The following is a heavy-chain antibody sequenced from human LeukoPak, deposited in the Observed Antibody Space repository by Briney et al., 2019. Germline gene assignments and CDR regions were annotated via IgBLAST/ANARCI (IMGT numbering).Heavy chain of an antibody. D-gene: IGHD3-22*01. CDR1: GFTFSSHG. Sequence: GRSLRLSCVVSGFTFSSHGMHWVRQAPGKGLEWVAWVAVIANGGSEVAYADSVKGRFTISRDNPRNTLYMQMNSLRAEDTALYYCAIMHPYYDGSGYWVQWGQGTLVTVSS. CDR2: IANGGSEV. CDR3: AIMHPYYDGSGYWVQ. J-gene: IGHJ4*02. V-gene: IGHV3-30*12.